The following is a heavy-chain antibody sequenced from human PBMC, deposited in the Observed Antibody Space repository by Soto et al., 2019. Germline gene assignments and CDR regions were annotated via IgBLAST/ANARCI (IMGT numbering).Heavy chain of an antibody. V-gene: IGHV3-64*02. CDR1: GFVFSDYG. CDR2: ISSNGRST. J-gene: IGHJ4*02. Sequence: PGGSLRLSCAASGFVFSDYGMHWVRQAPGKGLEYVSAISSNGRSTYYADSVKGRFTISRDNSKNTLYLQMDSLRAEDMAVYYCARDRCTNGVCYAPSDYWGQGTLVTVSS. D-gene: IGHD2-8*01. CDR3: ARDRCTNGVCYAPSDY.